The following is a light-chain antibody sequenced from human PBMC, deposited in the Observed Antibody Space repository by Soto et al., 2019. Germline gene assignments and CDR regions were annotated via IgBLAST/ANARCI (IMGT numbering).Light chain of an antibody. CDR3: LQDYGDSWT. Sequence: TQMTQSPLSLSASVGEKIIITCRASRDVGSDVSWYQQKPGQAPKLVIYAASNLYTGVPSRFSGRRSGTEFTLTIGSLQPEDFASYYCLQDYGDSWTFGQGTKVEIE. CDR2: AAS. J-gene: IGKJ1*01. CDR1: RDVGSD. V-gene: IGKV1-6*01.